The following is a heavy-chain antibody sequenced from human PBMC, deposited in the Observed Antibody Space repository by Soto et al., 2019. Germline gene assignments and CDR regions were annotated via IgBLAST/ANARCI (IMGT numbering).Heavy chain of an antibody. Sequence: GASVKVSCKASGYTLTGYYMHWVRQAPGQGLEWMGWINPNSGGTNYAQKFQGRVTMTRDTSISTAYMELSRLRSDDTAVYYCARDALPGTTRSGRAWFDPWGQGTLVTVSS. D-gene: IGHD1-7*01. CDR3: ARDALPGTTRSGRAWFDP. CDR1: GYTLTGYY. V-gene: IGHV1-2*02. J-gene: IGHJ5*02. CDR2: INPNSGGT.